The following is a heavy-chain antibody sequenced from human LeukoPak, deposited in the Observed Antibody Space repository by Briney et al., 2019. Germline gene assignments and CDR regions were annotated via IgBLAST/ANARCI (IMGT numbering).Heavy chain of an antibody. Sequence: ASVKVSCKASGYTFTGYYMHWVRQAPGQGLEWMGWINPNSGGTNYAQKFRGWVTMTRDTSINTAYMEMSRLRSDDTAVYYCAGAYSSEFWYFDLWGRGTLVTVSS. J-gene: IGHJ2*01. CDR2: INPNSGGT. CDR1: GYTFTGYY. D-gene: IGHD6-19*01. V-gene: IGHV1-2*04. CDR3: AGAYSSEFWYFDL.